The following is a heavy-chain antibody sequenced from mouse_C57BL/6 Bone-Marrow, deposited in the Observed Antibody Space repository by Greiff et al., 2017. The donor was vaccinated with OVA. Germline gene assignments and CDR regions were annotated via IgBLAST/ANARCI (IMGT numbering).Heavy chain of an antibody. V-gene: IGHV1-15*01. D-gene: IGHD2-5*01. CDR3: TRSYSNYGDFDY. CDR2: IDPATGGT. Sequence: QVQLKQSGAELVRPGASVTLSCKASGYTFTDYEMHWVKQTPVHGLEWIGAIDPATGGTAYNQKFKGKAILTADKSSSTAYMELRSLTSEDSAVYYCTRSYSNYGDFDYWGQGTTLTVSS. CDR1: GYTFTDYE. J-gene: IGHJ2*01.